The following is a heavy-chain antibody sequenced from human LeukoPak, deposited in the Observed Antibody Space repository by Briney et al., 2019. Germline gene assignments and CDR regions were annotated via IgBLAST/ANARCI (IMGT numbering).Heavy chain of an antibody. V-gene: IGHV3-30*18. J-gene: IGHJ5*02. CDR3: AKDSGPWLVVPRWFDP. Sequence: GRSLRLSCAASGFTFSSYGMHWVRQAPGKGLEGVAVISYDGSNKYCADSVKGRFTISRDNSKNTLYLQMNSLRAEDTAVYYCAKDSGPWLVVPRWFDPWGQGTLVTVSS. CDR2: ISYDGSNK. CDR1: GFTFSSYG. D-gene: IGHD6-19*01.